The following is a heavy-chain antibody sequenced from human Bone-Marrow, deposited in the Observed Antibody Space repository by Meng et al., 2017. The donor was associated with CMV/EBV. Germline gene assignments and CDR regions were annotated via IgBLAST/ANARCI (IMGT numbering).Heavy chain of an antibody. CDR3: AKDSSGMDV. V-gene: IGHV3-9*01. Sequence: GGSLRLSCAASGFTFDDYAMHWVRQAPGKGLEWVSGISWNSGSIGYADSVKGRFTISRDNAKNSLYLQMNSLRAEDTAVYYCAKDSSGMDVWGQGTTVTVSS. CDR2: ISWNSGSI. J-gene: IGHJ6*02. CDR1: GFTFDDYA.